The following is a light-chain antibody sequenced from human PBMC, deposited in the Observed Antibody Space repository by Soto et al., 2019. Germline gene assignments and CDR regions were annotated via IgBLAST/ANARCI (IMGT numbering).Light chain of an antibody. J-gene: IGLJ3*02. Sequence: QSVLTQPASVSGSPGQSITISCTGTRSDIGGYNLVSWYQQFPGKAPKLIIYEGRQRPSGVSERFAGSKSDTTAFLTISGLRAEDEADYHFCAYAGVGTWVFGGGTKLTVL. CDR2: EGR. CDR3: CAYAGVGTWV. CDR1: RSDIGGYNL. V-gene: IGLV2-23*01.